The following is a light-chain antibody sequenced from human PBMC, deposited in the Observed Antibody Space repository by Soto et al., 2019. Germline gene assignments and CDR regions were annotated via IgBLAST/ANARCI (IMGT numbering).Light chain of an antibody. J-gene: IGKJ1*01. CDR3: QQYGSSPRT. V-gene: IGKV3-11*01. Sequence: EVVLTQSPATMSLYPGEGATLSCRASQSVSTYLAWYQQKPGQAPRLLIFEASKRATGIPDRISGSGSGTDFTLTISSLVPEDFAVYFCQQYGSSPRTFGQGTRVELK. CDR1: QSVSTY. CDR2: EAS.